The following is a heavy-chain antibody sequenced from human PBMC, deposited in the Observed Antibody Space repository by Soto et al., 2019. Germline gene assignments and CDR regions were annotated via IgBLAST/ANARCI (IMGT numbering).Heavy chain of an antibody. CDR2: MSGSGDRT. Sequence: HPWGSLRLSCAASGFTFSNYGMTWVRQAPGKGLEWVSGMSGSGDRTYYADSVKGRFTISRDNSKNTLYLQMNSLRADDTAVYYCAKEGGYYGSGSYYNPWGQGTLVTVSS. V-gene: IGHV3-23*01. CDR3: AKEGGYYGSGSYYNP. CDR1: GFTFSNYG. D-gene: IGHD3-10*01. J-gene: IGHJ5*02.